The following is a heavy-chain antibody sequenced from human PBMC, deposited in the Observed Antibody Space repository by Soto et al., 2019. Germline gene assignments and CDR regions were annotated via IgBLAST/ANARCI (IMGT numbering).Heavy chain of an antibody. V-gene: IGHV4-31*03. Sequence: QAQLQESGPELVKPSQTLSLTCTVSGGSISTNGHYWTWIRQHPEKGLEWIANLNYTGNSYLNPSLASRLSISVGTSKPPVSLRLRSVTAADTAVYYCAREQWGYESWCQGTLVTVSS. D-gene: IGHD2-15*01. CDR2: LNYTGNS. CDR1: GGSISTNGHY. CDR3: AREQWGYES. J-gene: IGHJ5*02.